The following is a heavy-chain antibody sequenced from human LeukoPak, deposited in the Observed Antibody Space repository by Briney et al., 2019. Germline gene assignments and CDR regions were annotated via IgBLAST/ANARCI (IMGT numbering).Heavy chain of an antibody. CDR1: GYTFTSYG. V-gene: IGHV1-18*01. CDR2: ISAYNGNT. J-gene: IGHJ4*02. D-gene: IGHD3-9*01. Sequence: ASGKVSCKASGYTFTSYGISWVRQAPGQGLEWMGWISAYNGNTNYAQKLQGRVTMTTDTSTSTAYMELRSLRSDDTAVYYCARERTHFDWLLTNDYWGQGTLVTVSS. CDR3: ARERTHFDWLLTNDY.